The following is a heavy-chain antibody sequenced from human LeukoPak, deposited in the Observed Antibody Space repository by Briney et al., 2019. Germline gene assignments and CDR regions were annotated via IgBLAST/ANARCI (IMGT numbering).Heavy chain of an antibody. CDR2: INHSGST. D-gene: IGHD6-19*01. V-gene: IGHV4-34*01. J-gene: IGHJ4*02. Sequence: PSETLSLTCAVYGGSFSGYYWSWIRQPPGKGLEWIGEINHSGSTSYNPSLKSRVTISVDTSKNQFSLKLSSVTAADTAVYYCARRGQWLVRYYFDYWGQGTLVTVSS. CDR1: GGSFSGYY. CDR3: ARRGQWLVRYYFDY.